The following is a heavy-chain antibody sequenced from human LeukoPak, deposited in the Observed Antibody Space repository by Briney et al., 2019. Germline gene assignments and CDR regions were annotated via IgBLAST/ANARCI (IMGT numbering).Heavy chain of an antibody. V-gene: IGHV4-59*01. CDR2: IYYSGST. Sequence: PSETLSLTCTVSGGSISGYYWSWIRQPHGKGLEWIGYIYYSGSTNYNPSLKSRVTISVDTSKNQFSLKLSSVTAADTAVYYCARSHSVWTSFDYWGQGTLVTVPS. CDR1: GGSISGYY. D-gene: IGHD3/OR15-3a*01. J-gene: IGHJ4*02. CDR3: ARSHSVWTSFDY.